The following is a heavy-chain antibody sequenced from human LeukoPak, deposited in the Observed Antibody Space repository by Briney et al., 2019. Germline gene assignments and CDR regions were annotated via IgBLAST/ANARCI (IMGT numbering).Heavy chain of an antibody. Sequence: SETLSLTCTVSGGSISRYYWSWIRQPPGKGLEWIGYIYYSGSTNYNPSLKSRVAISVDTSKNQFSLKLSSVTAADTAVYYCARATYREVNYWGQGTLVTVSS. CDR3: ARATYREVNY. CDR1: GGSISRYY. J-gene: IGHJ4*02. CDR2: IYYSGST. V-gene: IGHV4-59*08. D-gene: IGHD3-10*01.